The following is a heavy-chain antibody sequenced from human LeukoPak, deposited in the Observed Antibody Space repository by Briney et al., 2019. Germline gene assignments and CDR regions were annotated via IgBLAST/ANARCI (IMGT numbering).Heavy chain of an antibody. D-gene: IGHD2-21*02. CDR3: ARHRRSDIVVVTAIDY. J-gene: IGHJ4*02. CDR1: GGSISSSSYY. V-gene: IGHV4-39*01. Sequence: SETLSLTCTVSGGSISSSSYYWGWIRQPPGKGLEWIGSIYYSGSTYYNPSLKSRVTISVDTSKNQFSLKLSSVTAADTAVYYCARHRRSDIVVVTAIDYWGQGTLVTVSS. CDR2: IYYSGST.